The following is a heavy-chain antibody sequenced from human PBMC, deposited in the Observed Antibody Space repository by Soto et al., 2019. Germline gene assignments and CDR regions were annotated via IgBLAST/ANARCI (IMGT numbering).Heavy chain of an antibody. CDR2: INSDGSST. V-gene: IGHV3-74*01. J-gene: IGHJ5*02. CDR1: GFTFSSSW. CDR3: ARDRTLELATMGWFDP. D-gene: IGHD5-12*01. Sequence: GGSLRLSCAASGFTFSSSWMHWVRQAPGKGLGWVSRINSDGSSTNYADSVKGRFTISRDNVKNTLYLQMNSLRAEDTAVYHCARDRTLELATMGWFDPWGQGT.